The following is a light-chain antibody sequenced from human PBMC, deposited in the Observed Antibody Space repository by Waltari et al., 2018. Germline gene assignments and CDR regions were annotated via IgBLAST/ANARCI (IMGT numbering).Light chain of an antibody. CDR2: WAS. Sequence: DIVMTQSPDSLAVSLGERATIPCTSSQSVLYSSNSKDYLAWYQQKPGQPPKLLIYWASTRESGVPDRFSGSGSGTDFTLTISSLQAEDVAVYYCQQYCTIPITFGQGTRLEIK. V-gene: IGKV4-1*01. J-gene: IGKJ5*01. CDR1: QSVLYSSNSKDY. CDR3: QQYCTIPIT.